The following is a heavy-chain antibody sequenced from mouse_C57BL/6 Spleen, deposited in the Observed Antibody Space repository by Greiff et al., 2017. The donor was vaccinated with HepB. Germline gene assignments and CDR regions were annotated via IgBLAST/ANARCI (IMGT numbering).Heavy chain of an antibody. Sequence: VQLQQSGAELVRPGASVTLSCKASGYTFTDYEMHWVKQTPVHGLEWIGAIDPETGGTAYNQKFKGKAILTADKSSSTAYMELRSLTSEDSAVYYCTRVPDGYYSYYFDYWGQGTTLTVSS. D-gene: IGHD2-3*01. CDR3: TRVPDGYYSYYFDY. CDR1: GYTFTDYE. J-gene: IGHJ2*01. CDR2: IDPETGGT. V-gene: IGHV1-15*01.